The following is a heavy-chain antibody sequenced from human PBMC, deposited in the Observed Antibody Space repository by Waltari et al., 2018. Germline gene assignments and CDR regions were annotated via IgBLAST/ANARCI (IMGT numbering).Heavy chain of an antibody. Sequence: VQLQESRPGLVKPSQTLSLTCPVSGGSIRSGAYYWSWLRRPPGKGLEWIGYIYYSGSTYYNTSLKSRVTISVDTSKNQFSLKLSSVTAADTAVYYCARQDYYYMDVWGKGTTVTVSS. CDR3: ARQDYYYMDV. CDR2: IYYSGST. CDR1: GGSIRSGAYY. J-gene: IGHJ6*03. V-gene: IGHV4-30-4*08.